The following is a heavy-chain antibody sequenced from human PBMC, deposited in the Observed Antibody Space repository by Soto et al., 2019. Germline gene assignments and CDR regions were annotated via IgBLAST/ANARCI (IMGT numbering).Heavy chain of an antibody. J-gene: IGHJ4*02. CDR3: TTDSLFPLVLVRFDF. Sequence: GGSLRLSCAASGFTFSDAWVNWVRQTPGQGLERVGRIKSKKDGGTTDFTASVKSRFAISRDDSTDTVYLQMDSLTTEYIGVYYCTTDSLFPLVLVRFDFWGQGTLGTGSS. V-gene: IGHV3-15*07. D-gene: IGHD3-10*01. CDR2: IKSKKDGGTT. CDR1: GFTFSDAW.